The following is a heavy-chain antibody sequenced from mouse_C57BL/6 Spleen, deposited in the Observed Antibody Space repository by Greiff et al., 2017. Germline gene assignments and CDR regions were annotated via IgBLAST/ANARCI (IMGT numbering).Heavy chain of an antibody. D-gene: IGHD1-1*01. J-gene: IGHJ1*03. Sequence: QVQLQQSGAELVRPGTSVKMSCKASGYSFTNYWIGWAKQRPGHGLEWIGDIYPGGGYTNSNEKFKGKATLTADKSSSTAYMQFSSLTSEDSAIYYCARDAYGSSYGYFDVWGTGTTVTVSS. CDR2: IYPGGGYT. V-gene: IGHV1-63*01. CDR3: ARDAYGSSYGYFDV. CDR1: GYSFTNYW.